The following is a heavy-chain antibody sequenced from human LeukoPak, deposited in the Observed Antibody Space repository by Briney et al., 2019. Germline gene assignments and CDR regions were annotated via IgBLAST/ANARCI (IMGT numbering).Heavy chain of an antibody. CDR1: GGSFSGYY. CDR2: INHSGST. D-gene: IGHD3-22*01. V-gene: IGHV4-34*01. CDR3: ARDYYDSSGYYYFDY. J-gene: IGHJ4*02. Sequence: SETLSLTCAVYGGSFSGYYWSWIRQPPGKGLEWIGEINHSGSTNYNPSLKSRVTISVDTSKNQFSLKLSSVTAADTAVYYCARDYYDSSGYYYFDYWGQGTLVTVSS.